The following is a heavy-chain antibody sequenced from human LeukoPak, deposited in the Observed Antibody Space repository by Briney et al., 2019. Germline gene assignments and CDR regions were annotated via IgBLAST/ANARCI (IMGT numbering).Heavy chain of an antibody. J-gene: IGHJ5*02. V-gene: IGHV3-21*01. CDR1: EFTFSSYN. CDR2: ISSSSSYI. CDR3: AGGYSSSWYTFDP. D-gene: IGHD6-13*01. Sequence: GGSLRLSCAASEFTFSSYNMNWVRQAPGKGLEWVSSISSSSSYIYYADSMKGRFTISRDNAKSSVYLQMNSLRAEDTAVYYCAGGYSSSWYTFDPWGQGTLVTVSS.